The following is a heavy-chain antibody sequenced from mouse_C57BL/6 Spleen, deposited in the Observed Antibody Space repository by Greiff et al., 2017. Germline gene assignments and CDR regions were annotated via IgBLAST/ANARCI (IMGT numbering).Heavy chain of an antibody. V-gene: IGHV1-47*01. CDR2: FHPYNNDT. J-gene: IGHJ1*03. CDR1: GYTFTTYP. Sequence: QVQLQQPGAELVKPGASVKLSCKASGYTFTTYPIEWMKQNHGKSLEWIGNFHPYNNDTKYNEKFKGKATLTVEKSSSTVYLELSRLTSDDSAVYYCARGRLLLDLLYFDGWGTGTTVSVSS. D-gene: IGHD1-1*01. CDR3: ARGRLLLDLLYFDG.